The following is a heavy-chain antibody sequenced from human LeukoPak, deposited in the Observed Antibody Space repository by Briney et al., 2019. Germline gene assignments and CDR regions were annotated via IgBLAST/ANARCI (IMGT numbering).Heavy chain of an antibody. V-gene: IGHV1-69*04. CDR1: GGTFSSYA. CDR3: ARPRDGYNYFDY. D-gene: IGHD5-24*01. CDR2: IIPNLGIA. Sequence: GASVKVSCKASGGTFSSYAISWVRQAPGQGLEWMGRIIPNLGIANYAQKFQGRVTITADKSTSTAYMELSSLRSEDTAVHYCARPRDGYNYFDYWGQGTLVTVSS. J-gene: IGHJ4*02.